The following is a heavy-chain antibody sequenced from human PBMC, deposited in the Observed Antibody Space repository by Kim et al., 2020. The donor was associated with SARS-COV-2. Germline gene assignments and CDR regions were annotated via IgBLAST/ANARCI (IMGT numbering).Heavy chain of an antibody. CDR3: ARDDTITLVRGVFNY. V-gene: IGHV3-23*01. Sequence: GGSLRLSCAVSGFPFSNYAMTWVRQAPGKGLEWVSVSSPSGDSTYYADSVRGRFTISRDNSKNTLYLQMNSLRADDTAVYYCARDDTITLVRGVFNYWGQGPLVSVPS. J-gene: IGHJ4*02. CDR2: SSPSGDST. CDR1: GFPFSNYA. D-gene: IGHD3-10*01.